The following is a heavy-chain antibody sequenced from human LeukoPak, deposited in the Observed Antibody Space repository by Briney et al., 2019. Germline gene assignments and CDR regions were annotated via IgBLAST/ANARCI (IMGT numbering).Heavy chain of an antibody. CDR1: GFTFSTYW. V-gene: IGHV3-49*04. CDR2: IRPKSDGGTA. D-gene: IGHD2/OR15-2a*01. J-gene: IGHJ4*02. Sequence: PGGSLRLSCAASGFTFSTYWMTWVRQAPGKGLEWVAFIRPKSDGGTAEYAASVKGRFTMSRDDSRSIAYLDMNSLKTEDTAVYYCDNRGYWGQGTLVTVSS. CDR3: DNRGY.